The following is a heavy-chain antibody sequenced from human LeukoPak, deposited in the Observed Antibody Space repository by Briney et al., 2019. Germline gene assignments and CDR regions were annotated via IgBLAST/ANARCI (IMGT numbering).Heavy chain of an antibody. D-gene: IGHD4-17*01. J-gene: IGHJ5*02. CDR2: ISYDGSNK. Sequence: GGSLRLSCAASGFTFSSYGMHWVRQAPGKGLEWVAVISYDGSNKYYADSVKGRFTISRDNSRNTLYLQMNSLRAEDTAVYYCAKADNGDYAFDPWGQGTLVTVSS. CDR1: GFTFSSYG. V-gene: IGHV3-30*18. CDR3: AKADNGDYAFDP.